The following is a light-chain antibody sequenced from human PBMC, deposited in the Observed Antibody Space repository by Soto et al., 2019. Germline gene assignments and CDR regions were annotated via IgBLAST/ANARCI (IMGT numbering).Light chain of an antibody. Sequence: EIVLTQSPATLSLSPGERATLSCRASESVSRDLAWYQQRPGQAPRLLIYEASNTATGIPARFSGSGSGTDFTLTIGSLEPEDFALYYCQQRSNWPITFGQGTRLEIK. CDR1: ESVSRD. CDR2: EAS. V-gene: IGKV3-11*01. J-gene: IGKJ5*01. CDR3: QQRSNWPIT.